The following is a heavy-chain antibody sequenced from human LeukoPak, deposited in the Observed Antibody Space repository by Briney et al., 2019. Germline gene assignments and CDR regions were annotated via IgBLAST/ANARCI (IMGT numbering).Heavy chain of an antibody. J-gene: IGHJ3*02. V-gene: IGHV3-15*01. Sequence: GGSLRLSCAASGFTFSNAWMSWVRQAPGKGLEWVGRIKSKTDGGTTDYAAPVKGRFTISRDDSKNTLYLQVNSLKTEDTAVYYCTTDAPIVVVPAAWGDAFDIWGQGTMVTVSS. CDR3: TTDAPIVVVPAAWGDAFDI. CDR2: IKSKTDGGTT. CDR1: GFTFSNAW. D-gene: IGHD2-2*01.